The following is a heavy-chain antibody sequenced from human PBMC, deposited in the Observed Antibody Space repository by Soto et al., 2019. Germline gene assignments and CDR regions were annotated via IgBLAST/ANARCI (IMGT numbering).Heavy chain of an antibody. Sequence: SESLSLTCTVSGCSISSSSYYWGWIRQPPGKGLEWIGSIYYSGSTYYNPSLKSRVTISVDTSKNQFSLKLSSVTAADTAVYYCAFGGYSYGRIDYWGQGTLVTVSS. CDR1: GCSISSSSYY. CDR2: IYYSGST. CDR3: AFGGYSYGRIDY. V-gene: IGHV4-39*01. J-gene: IGHJ4*02. D-gene: IGHD5-18*01.